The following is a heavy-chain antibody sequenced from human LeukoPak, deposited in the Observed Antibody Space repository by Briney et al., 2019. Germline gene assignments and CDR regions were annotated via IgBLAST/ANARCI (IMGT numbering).Heavy chain of an antibody. D-gene: IGHD6-19*01. J-gene: IGHJ4*02. CDR3: ASYRVSSSAWSCYDY. CDR1: GFTFSSYA. Sequence: GGSLRLSCAASGFTFSSYAMSWVRQAPGTGLEWVANIKQDGSENYYVDSVKGRFTISRDNAKNSLYLQMNSLRAEDTAVYYCASYRVSSSAWSCYDYWGQGTLVTVSS. V-gene: IGHV3-7*01. CDR2: IKQDGSEN.